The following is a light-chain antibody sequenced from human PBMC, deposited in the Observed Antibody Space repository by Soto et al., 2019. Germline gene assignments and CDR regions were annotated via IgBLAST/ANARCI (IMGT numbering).Light chain of an antibody. CDR1: QSISDT. J-gene: IGKJ1*01. CDR3: QQYNNWPWT. CDR2: SAS. V-gene: IGKV3-15*01. Sequence: EIVMTQSPATLSVSPGGRATLSCRASQSISDTLAWYQQKPAQAPSLLIHSASSGATGFPARFSGSASGTDFPLTISSLQSEDFAVYYCQQYNNWPWTFGHGTKVDIK.